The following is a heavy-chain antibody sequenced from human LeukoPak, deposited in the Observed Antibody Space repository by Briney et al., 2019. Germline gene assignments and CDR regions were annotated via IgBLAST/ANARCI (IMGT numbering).Heavy chain of an antibody. CDR3: ACLSSNGRRAFDI. Sequence: PSEPLSLTCTVSGGSISSYYWTWIRQPPGKGLEWVGYINYSGNTNHNPSLTSRVTISVDMSKSQFSLKLTSVTAADTAVYYCACLSSNGRRAFDIWGQGAMVTVSS. CDR1: GGSISSYY. D-gene: IGHD2-8*01. J-gene: IGHJ3*02. V-gene: IGHV4-59*08. CDR2: INYSGNT.